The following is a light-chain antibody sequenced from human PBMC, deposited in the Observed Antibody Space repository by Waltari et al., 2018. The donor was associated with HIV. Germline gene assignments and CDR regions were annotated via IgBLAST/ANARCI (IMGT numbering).Light chain of an antibody. V-gene: IGKV1-5*03. CDR2: KAS. Sequence: DIQMTQSPSTLSASVGDRVTITCRASRPSNSWLAWYQQKPGKAPKLLIYKASSLESGVPDRFSGSGSGTDFTLTISSLQADDAATYYCQQYNNYPLTFGGGTRLEIK. J-gene: IGKJ4*01. CDR3: QQYNNYPLT. CDR1: RPSNSW.